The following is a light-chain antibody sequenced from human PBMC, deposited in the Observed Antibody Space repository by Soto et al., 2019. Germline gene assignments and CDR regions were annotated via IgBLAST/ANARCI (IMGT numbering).Light chain of an antibody. V-gene: IGLV2-8*01. CDR1: SSDVGGYNY. J-gene: IGLJ1*01. CDR2: EVS. Sequence: QSALTQPPSASGSPGQSLTISCTGTSSDVGGYNYVSWYQQHPGKAPKLMIYEVSKRPSGVPDRLSGSKSGNTASLTVSGLQAEDEADYYCSSYAGSDNLGVFGTGTKVTVL. CDR3: SSYAGSDNLGV.